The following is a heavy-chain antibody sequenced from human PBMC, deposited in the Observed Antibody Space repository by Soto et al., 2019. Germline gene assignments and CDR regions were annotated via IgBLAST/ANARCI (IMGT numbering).Heavy chain of an antibody. Sequence: SETLSLTCAVSGGSISSGGYSWSWIRQPPGKGLEWIGYIYHSGSTYYNPSLKSRVTISVDRSKNQFSLKLSSVTAADTAVYYCARDAGYCTNGVCSGVWFDPWGQGTLVTVSS. D-gene: IGHD2-8*01. V-gene: IGHV4-30-2*01. CDR3: ARDAGYCTNGVCSGVWFDP. CDR2: IYHSGST. J-gene: IGHJ5*02. CDR1: GGSISSGGYS.